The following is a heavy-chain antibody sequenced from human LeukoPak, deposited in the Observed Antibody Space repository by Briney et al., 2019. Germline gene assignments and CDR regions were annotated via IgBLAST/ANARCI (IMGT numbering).Heavy chain of an antibody. CDR1: GFTFTSYA. D-gene: IGHD6-19*01. CDR2: IYSGGGT. J-gene: IGHJ4*02. CDR3: ARDSSGPLY. Sequence: GGSLRLSCAASGFTFTSYAMTWVRQAPGKGLEWVSVIYSGGGTYYADSVKGRFTISRDNSKNTLYLQMNSLRAEDTAVYYCARDSSGPLYWGQGTLVTVSS. V-gene: IGHV3-66*01.